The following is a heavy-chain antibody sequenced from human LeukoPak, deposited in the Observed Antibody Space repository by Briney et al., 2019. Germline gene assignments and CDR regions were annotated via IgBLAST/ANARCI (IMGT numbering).Heavy chain of an antibody. V-gene: IGHV3-23*01. CDR3: AKDKGWGYSAYDCYGMDV. CDR1: GFTFSSYA. Sequence: GGSLRLSCAASGFTFSSYAMSWVRQTPGKGLEWVSAISGSGSSTYYADSVKGRFTISRDNSKNTLYLQMNSLRAEDTAVYYCAKDKGWGYSAYDCYGMDVWGQGTTVTVSS. D-gene: IGHD1-26*01. CDR2: ISGSGSST. J-gene: IGHJ6*02.